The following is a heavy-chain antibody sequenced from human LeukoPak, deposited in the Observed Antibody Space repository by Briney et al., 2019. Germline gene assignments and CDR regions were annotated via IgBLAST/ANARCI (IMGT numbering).Heavy chain of an antibody. Sequence: SGTLSLTCTVSGDSIRRSTYYLVWIRQSPGKGLEWMGSIDTRGRTYYNPSVKGRVTISVDTSKNQVSLRSSSVTALDTAVYYCARYKGSQMAFDYWGQGTLVTVSS. V-gene: IGHV4-39*01. J-gene: IGHJ4*02. D-gene: IGHD3-10*01. CDR2: IDTRGRT. CDR3: ARYKGSQMAFDY. CDR1: GDSIRRSTYY.